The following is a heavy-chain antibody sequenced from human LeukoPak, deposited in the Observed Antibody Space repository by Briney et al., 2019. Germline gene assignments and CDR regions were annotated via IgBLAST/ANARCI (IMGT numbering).Heavy chain of an antibody. CDR1: GFTVISNY. J-gene: IGHJ3*02. V-gene: IGHV3-53*01. CDR2: IYSGGST. D-gene: IGHD4-17*01. Sequence: LGGSLRLSCAASGFTVISNYMSWVRQAPGKGLEWVSLIYSGGSTYYADSVRGRFTISRDNSKNTLCLQMNSLRAEDTAVYYCATTRYDAFDIWGQGTMVTVSS. CDR3: ATTRYDAFDI.